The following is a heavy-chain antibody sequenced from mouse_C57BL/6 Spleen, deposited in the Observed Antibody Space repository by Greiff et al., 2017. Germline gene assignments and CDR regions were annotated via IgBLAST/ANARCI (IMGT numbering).Heavy chain of an antibody. V-gene: IGHV5-9*01. CDR3: ARHGIFAY. CDR2: ISGGGGNT. Sequence: EVQGVESGGGLVKPGGSLNLSCAASGFTFSSYTMSWVRQTPEKRLEWVATISGGGGNTYYPDSVKGRFTISRDNAKNTLYLQMSSLRSEDTALYYCARHGIFAYWGQGTLVTVSA. D-gene: IGHD5-2*01. J-gene: IGHJ3*01. CDR1: GFTFSSYT.